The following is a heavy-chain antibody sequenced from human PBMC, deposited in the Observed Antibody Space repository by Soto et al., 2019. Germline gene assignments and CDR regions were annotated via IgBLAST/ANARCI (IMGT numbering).Heavy chain of an antibody. D-gene: IGHD1-26*01. J-gene: IGHJ4*02. Sequence: VKVSCKGSGGAFTDYIFDWVRQAPGQGLEWMGGIIPMFGTPKYAQKFQHRVTISADVSTGTAYMELTRLRFDDTAVYYCAGGRDQPPVGLYFESWGEGTRVTVPS. V-gene: IGHV1-69*01. CDR3: AGGRDQPPVGLYFES. CDR2: IIPMFGTP. CDR1: GGAFTDYI.